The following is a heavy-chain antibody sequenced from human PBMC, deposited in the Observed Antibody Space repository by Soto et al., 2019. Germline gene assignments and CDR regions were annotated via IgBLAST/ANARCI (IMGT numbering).Heavy chain of an antibody. D-gene: IGHD3-22*01. CDR2: IYYSGST. V-gene: IGHV4-30-4*01. CDR1: GGSISSGDYY. J-gene: IGHJ5*02. CDR3: ARDLVEGYYYDSSGYSWNWFDP. Sequence: PSETLSLTCTVSGGSISSGDYYWSWIRQPPGKGLEWIGYIYYSGSTYYNPSLKSRVTISVDTSKNQFSLKLSSVTAADTAVYYCARDLVEGYYYDSSGYSWNWFDPWGQGTLVTVSS.